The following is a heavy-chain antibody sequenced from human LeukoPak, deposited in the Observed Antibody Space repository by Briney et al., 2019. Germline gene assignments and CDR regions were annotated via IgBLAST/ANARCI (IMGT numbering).Heavy chain of an antibody. V-gene: IGHV4-39*07. CDR1: GSTFSRYN. Sequence: PGGSLRLSCAASGSTFSRYNMNWVRQAPGKGLEWIGSIYYSGSTYYNPSLKSRVTISVDTSKNQFSLKLSSVTAADTAVYYCARYDYSDLDAFDIWGQGTMVTLSS. CDR2: IYYSGST. J-gene: IGHJ3*02. CDR3: ARYDYSDLDAFDI. D-gene: IGHD4-11*01.